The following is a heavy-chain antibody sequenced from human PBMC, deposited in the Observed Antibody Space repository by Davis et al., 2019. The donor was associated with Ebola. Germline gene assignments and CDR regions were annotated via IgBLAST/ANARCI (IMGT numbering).Heavy chain of an antibody. CDR1: GYTFTGYY. CDR2: INPNSGGT. V-gene: IGHV1-2*04. D-gene: IGHD2-15*01. Sequence: ASVKVPCKASGYTFTGYYMHWVRHAPGQGLEWMGWINPNSGGTDYAQKFQGWITMTRDTSISTAYMELSRLRSDATAVYYRARDAPGYCSGGSCYYDYWGQGTLVTVSS. CDR3: ARDAPGYCSGGSCYYDY. J-gene: IGHJ4*02.